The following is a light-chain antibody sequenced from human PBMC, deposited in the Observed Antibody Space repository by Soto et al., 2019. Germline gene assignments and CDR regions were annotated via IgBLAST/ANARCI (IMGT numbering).Light chain of an antibody. J-gene: IGLJ1*01. Sequence: QSVLSQPRSLSVSPGQSITISFTGSSSDVGGYEYVSWFQQDPGKAPKLMIYDVSARPSGVPNRFSGSKSGSTASLTISGLQADDEGDYYCCSYAGSYTYVFGTGTKVTVL. V-gene: IGLV2-11*01. CDR2: DVS. CDR1: SSDVGGYEY. CDR3: CSYAGSYTYV.